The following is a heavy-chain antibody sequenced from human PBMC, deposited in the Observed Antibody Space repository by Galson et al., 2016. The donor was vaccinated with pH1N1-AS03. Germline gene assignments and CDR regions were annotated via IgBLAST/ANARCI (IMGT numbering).Heavy chain of an antibody. D-gene: IGHD6-19*01. J-gene: IGHJ4*02. V-gene: IGHV7-4-1*01. CDR1: GYTFTSYT. Sequence: SVKVSCKASGYTFTSYTMIWVRQAPGQGLECMGWINTNTGNPTYAQSFTGRFAFSLDTSVSTAYLQIGSLKAEDTAVYYCARGYMSVSGCWDYWGQGTLVTVSS. CDR2: INTNTGNP. CDR3: ARGYMSVSGCWDY.